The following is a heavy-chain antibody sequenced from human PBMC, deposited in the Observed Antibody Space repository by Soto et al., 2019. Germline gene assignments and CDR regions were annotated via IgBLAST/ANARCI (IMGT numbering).Heavy chain of an antibody. CDR3: SRRDISSSYAFDY. CDR2: IASYNGHT. D-gene: IGHD6-6*01. CDR1: GYSFTIYS. V-gene: IGHV1-18*04. Sequence: QVQLVQSGPEVKKPGASVKVSCKASGYSFTIYSVVWVRQAPGQGLEWMGWIASYNGHTNYAQKVQDRVTLTTDTSTRTTYMELRNLRSDDTAVYYCSRRDISSSYAFDYWGQGTLVTVSS. J-gene: IGHJ4*02.